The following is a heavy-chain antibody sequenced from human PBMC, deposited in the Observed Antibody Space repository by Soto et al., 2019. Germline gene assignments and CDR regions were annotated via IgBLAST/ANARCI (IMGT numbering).Heavy chain of an antibody. J-gene: IGHJ6*02. V-gene: IGHV3-23*01. CDR2: LSGSGSST. CDR1: GFTFSDYA. CDR3: AKGGEYRSYHYTMHV. Sequence: EVQLLESGGGLVQPGRSLRLCCAVSGFTFSDYAMSWVRQAPGKGLEWVSSLSGSGSSTYYADSVSGRFTISRDNLKNTVYLQMNSLRDEDTAIYYCAKGGEYRSYHYTMHVWGQGTTVTV. D-gene: IGHD3-10*01.